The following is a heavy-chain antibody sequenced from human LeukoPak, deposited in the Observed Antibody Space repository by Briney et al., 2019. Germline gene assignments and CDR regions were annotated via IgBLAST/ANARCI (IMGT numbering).Heavy chain of an antibody. Sequence: SETLSLTCTVSGGSISSGGYYWSWIRQHPGKGLEWIGYIYYSGSTYYNPSLKSRVTISVDTSKNQFSLKLSSVTAADTAVYYSARDRMVRGDIDYYYMDVWGKGTTVTVSS. V-gene: IGHV4-31*03. CDR3: ARDRMVRGDIDYYYMDV. CDR2: IYYSGST. CDR1: GGSISSGGYY. J-gene: IGHJ6*03. D-gene: IGHD3-10*01.